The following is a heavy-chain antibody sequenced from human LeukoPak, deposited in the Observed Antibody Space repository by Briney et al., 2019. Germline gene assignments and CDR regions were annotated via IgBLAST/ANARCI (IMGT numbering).Heavy chain of an antibody. D-gene: IGHD3-10*01. J-gene: IGHJ4*02. CDR1: GFTVSSNY. CDR3: AKSAVRGVTRVYFDY. CDR2: IYSGGST. Sequence: PGGSLRLSCAASGFTVSSNYMSWVRQAPGKGLEWVSVIYSGGSTYYADSVKGRFTISRDNSKNTLYLQMNSLRAEDTAVYYCAKSAVRGVTRVYFDYWGQGTLVTVSS. V-gene: IGHV3-53*01.